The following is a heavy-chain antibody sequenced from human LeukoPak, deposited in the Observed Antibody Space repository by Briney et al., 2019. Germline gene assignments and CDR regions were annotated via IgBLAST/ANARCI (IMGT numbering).Heavy chain of an antibody. V-gene: IGHV1-46*01. CDR2: INPCGGST. CDR3: ARGGFLEWLLRDLGNYFDY. D-gene: IGHD3-3*01. CDR1: GSTFTSYY. Sequence: GASVKVSCKASGSTFTSYYMHCVRHAPGQGLEWMGIINPCGGSTSYAQKFQGRVTMTRDTSTSTVYMELSSLGSEDTAVYYCARGGFLEWLLRDLGNYFDYWGQGTLVTVSS. J-gene: IGHJ4*02.